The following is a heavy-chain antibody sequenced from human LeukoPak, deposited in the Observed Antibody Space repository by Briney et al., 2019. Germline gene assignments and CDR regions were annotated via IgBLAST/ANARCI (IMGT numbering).Heavy chain of an antibody. Sequence: ASVKVSCKASGYTFTGYYMHWVRQAPGQGLEWMGGIIPIFGTANYAQKFQGRVTITADESTSTAYMELSSLRSEDTAVYYCAKAQVGHSYGPSYYYGMDVWGQGTTVTVSS. CDR1: GYTFTGYY. D-gene: IGHD5-18*01. CDR2: IIPIFGTA. CDR3: AKAQVGHSYGPSYYYGMDV. V-gene: IGHV1-69*13. J-gene: IGHJ6*02.